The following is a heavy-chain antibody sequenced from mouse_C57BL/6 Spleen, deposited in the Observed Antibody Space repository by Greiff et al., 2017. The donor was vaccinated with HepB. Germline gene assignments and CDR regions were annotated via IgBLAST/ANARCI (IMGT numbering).Heavy chain of an antibody. V-gene: IGHV1-26*01. Sequence: EVQLQQSGPELVKPGASVKISCKASGYTFTDYYMNWVKQSHGKSLEWIGDINPNNGGTSYNQKFKGKATLTVDKSSSTAYMELRSLTSEDSAVYYCARRDYDYEYWYFDVWGTGTTVTVSS. CDR3: ARRDYDYEYWYFDV. D-gene: IGHD2-4*01. J-gene: IGHJ1*03. CDR2: INPNNGGT. CDR1: GYTFTDYY.